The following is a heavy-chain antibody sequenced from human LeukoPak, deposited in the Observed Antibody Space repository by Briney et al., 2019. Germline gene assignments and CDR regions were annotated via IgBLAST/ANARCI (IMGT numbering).Heavy chain of an antibody. CDR3: ARDGERAAARNYYYYGMDV. D-gene: IGHD6-13*01. V-gene: IGHV3-33*01. CDR1: GFTFSSYG. Sequence: GGSLRLSCAASGFTFSSYGMHWVRQAPGKGLEWVAVIWYDGSNKYYADSVKGRFTISRDNSKNTLYLQMNCLRAEDTAVYYCARDGERAAARNYYYYGMDVWGQGTTVTVSS. CDR2: IWYDGSNK. J-gene: IGHJ6*02.